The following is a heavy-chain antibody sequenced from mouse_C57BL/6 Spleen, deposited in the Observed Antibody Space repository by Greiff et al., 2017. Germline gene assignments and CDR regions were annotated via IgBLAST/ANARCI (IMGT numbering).Heavy chain of an antibody. CDR1: GYAFSSSW. CDR2: IYPGDGDT. J-gene: IGHJ2*01. D-gene: IGHD2-4*01. CDR3: ARGDYDEWNYFDY. V-gene: IGHV1-82*01. Sequence: QVQLQQSGPELVKPGASVKISCKASGYAFSSSWMNWVKQRPGKGLGWIGRIYPGDGDTNYNGKFKGKATLTADKSSSTAYMQLSSLTSEDSAVYFCARGDYDEWNYFDYWGQGTTLTVSS.